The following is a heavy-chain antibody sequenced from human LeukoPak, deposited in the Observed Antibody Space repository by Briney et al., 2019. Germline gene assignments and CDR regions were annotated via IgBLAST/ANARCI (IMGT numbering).Heavy chain of an antibody. Sequence: GGSLRLSCAASGFTFSDYCMSWIRQAPGKGLEWVSYISSSGSTIYYADSVKGRFTISRDNAKNSLYLQMSSLRAEDTAVYYCAREGTGIAVGNPDAFDIWGQGTMVTVSS. J-gene: IGHJ3*02. V-gene: IGHV3-11*01. CDR2: ISSSGSTI. CDR1: GFTFSDYC. D-gene: IGHD6-19*01. CDR3: AREGTGIAVGNPDAFDI.